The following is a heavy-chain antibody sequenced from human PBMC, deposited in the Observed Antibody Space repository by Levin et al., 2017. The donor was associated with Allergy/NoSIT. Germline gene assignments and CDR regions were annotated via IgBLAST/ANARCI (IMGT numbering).Heavy chain of an antibody. CDR3: ARRDYCSSTSCYGTGFDN. J-gene: IGHJ4*02. CDR1: GGPMTYYF. CDR2: IYYGGTS. D-gene: IGHD2-2*01. V-gene: IGHV4-59*01. Sequence: SQTLSLTCNVSGGPMTYYFWSWLRPSPGKGLEWIGYIYYGGTSTYNPSLKSRVTISADPSKNQFSLTLSSVTAADTAVYYCARRDYCSSTSCYGTGFDNWGQGTLVTVSS.